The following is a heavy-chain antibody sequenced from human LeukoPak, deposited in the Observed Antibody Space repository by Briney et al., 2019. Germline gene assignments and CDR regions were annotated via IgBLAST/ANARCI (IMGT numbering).Heavy chain of an antibody. CDR1: GLTFSTSG. D-gene: IGHD1-14*01. J-gene: IGHJ4*02. Sequence: GGSLRLSCTTSGLTFSTSGFNWVRQAPGKGLEWVASIGPTGFDRYHADSIKGRFTISRDNANNFLFLQMDSLRAEDTAVYYCATETNGRHYDYWGQGTLLTVSS. CDR3: ATETNGRHYDY. V-gene: IGHV3-21*06. CDR2: IGPTGFDR.